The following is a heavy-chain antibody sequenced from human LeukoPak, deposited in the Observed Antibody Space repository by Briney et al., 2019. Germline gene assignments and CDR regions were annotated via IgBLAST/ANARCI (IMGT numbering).Heavy chain of an antibody. CDR1: GFTFSSYW. J-gene: IGHJ6*02. V-gene: IGHV3-7*01. Sequence: PGGSLRLSCAASGFTFSSYWMSWVRQAPGKGLEWVANIKQDGSEKYYVDSVKGRFTISRDNAKNSLYLQMNSLRAEDTAVYYCARTQGSYGYGYYYGMDVWGQGTTVTVSS. CDR3: ARTQGSYGYGYYYGMDV. CDR2: IKQDGSEK. D-gene: IGHD5-18*01.